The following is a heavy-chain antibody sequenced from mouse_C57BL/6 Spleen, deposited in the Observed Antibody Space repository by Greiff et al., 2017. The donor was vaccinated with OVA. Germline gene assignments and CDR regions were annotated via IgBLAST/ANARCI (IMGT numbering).Heavy chain of an antibody. CDR1: GYTFTGYW. CDR2: ILPGSGST. CDR3: ARSSMVTHWYFDV. V-gene: IGHV1-9*01. D-gene: IGHD2-2*01. J-gene: IGHJ1*03. Sequence: VKVVESGAELLKPGASVKLSCKATGYTFTGYWIEWVKQRPGHGLEWIGEILPGSGSTNYNEKFKGKATFTADTSSNTAYMQLSSLTTEDSAIYYCARSSMVTHWYFDVWGTGTTVTVSS.